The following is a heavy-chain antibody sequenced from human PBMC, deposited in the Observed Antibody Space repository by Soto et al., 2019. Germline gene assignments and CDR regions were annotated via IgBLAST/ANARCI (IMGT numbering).Heavy chain of an antibody. CDR1: GFTCSDYY. CDR3: TVWGMGNDFAAA. D-gene: IGHD2-8*02. J-gene: IGHJ4*02. V-gene: IGHV3-72*01. Sequence: EVQLVESGGGLVQPGGSLRLSCAASGFTCSDYYMEWVRQAPGKGLEWVGRSKNKADSYTTEYAASVKGRFSISRDASKNSLYLQRNSLKTEDTAVYYCTVWGMGNDFAAAWGQGILVTVSS. CDR2: SKNKADSYTT.